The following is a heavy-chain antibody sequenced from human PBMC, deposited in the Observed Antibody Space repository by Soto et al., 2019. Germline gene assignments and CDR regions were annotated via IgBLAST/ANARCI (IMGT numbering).Heavy chain of an antibody. CDR2: INSDGSST. J-gene: IGHJ6*02. D-gene: IGHD6-13*01. Sequence: PGGSLRLSCAASGFTFSSYWMHWVRQAPGKGLVWVSRINSDGSSTSYADSVKGRFTISRDNAKNTLYLQMNSLRAEDTAVYYCARVLDSSSWYYYHSGMDVWGQGTTVTVSS. CDR1: GFTFSSYW. V-gene: IGHV3-74*01. CDR3: ARVLDSSSWYYYHSGMDV.